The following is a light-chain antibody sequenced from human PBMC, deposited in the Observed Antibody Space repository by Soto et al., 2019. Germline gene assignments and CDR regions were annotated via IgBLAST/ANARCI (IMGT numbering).Light chain of an antibody. CDR1: QRVTDSY. CDR2: GTS. CDR3: QQYGSSSWT. J-gene: IGKJ1*01. Sequence: EIVLTQSPGTLSLSPGERSTLSCRASQRVTDSYLAWYQQKPGQAPRLXIYGTSSRATGIPDRFSGSGSGTDFSLTISRLEPEDFAVYYCQQYGSSSWTFGQGTKVDIK. V-gene: IGKV3-20*01.